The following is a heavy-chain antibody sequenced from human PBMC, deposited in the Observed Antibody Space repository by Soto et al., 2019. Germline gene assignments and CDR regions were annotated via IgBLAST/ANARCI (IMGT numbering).Heavy chain of an antibody. D-gene: IGHD1-1*01. CDR2: INPNSGGT. CDR1: GYTFTGYY. CDR3: ASPYNWNYGYYAFDI. V-gene: IGHV1-2*02. J-gene: IGHJ4*02. Sequence: ASVKVSCKASGYTFTGYYMHWVRQAPGQGLEWVGWINPNSGGTNYAQKFQGRVTMTRDTSISTAYMELSRLRSDDTAVYYCASPYNWNYGYYAFDIWGQGTLVTVSS.